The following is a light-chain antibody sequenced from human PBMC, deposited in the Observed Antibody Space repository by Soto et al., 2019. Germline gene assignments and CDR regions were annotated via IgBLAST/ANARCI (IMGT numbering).Light chain of an antibody. Sequence: QSVLTQPASVSGSPGQSITISCTGTSNTIGGYNVVSWYQQHPGTAPKVIIYEGIKRPSGVSNRFSGSISGSTASLTISGLQAEDEADYYCCSHVGATTYVFGTGTKVTVL. J-gene: IGLJ1*01. CDR3: CSHVGATTYV. CDR2: EGI. V-gene: IGLV2-23*01. CDR1: SNTIGGYNV.